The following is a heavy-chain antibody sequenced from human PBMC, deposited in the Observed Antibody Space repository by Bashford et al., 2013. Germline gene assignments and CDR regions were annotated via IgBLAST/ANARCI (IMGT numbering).Heavy chain of an antibody. CDR3: ARVASSSWAYFDY. Sequence: VRQAPGKGLEWVAVIWYDGSNKYYADSVKGRFTISRDNSKNTLYLQMNSLRAEDTAVYYCARVASSSWAYFDYVGPGNPGHRLL. D-gene: IGHD6-13*01. CDR2: IWYDGSNK. J-gene: IGHJ4*02. V-gene: IGHV3-33*01.